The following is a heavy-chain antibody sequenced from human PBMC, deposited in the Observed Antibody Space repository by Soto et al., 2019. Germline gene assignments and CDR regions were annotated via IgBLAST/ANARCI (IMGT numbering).Heavy chain of an antibody. J-gene: IGHJ6*03. CDR2: ISWNSGSI. CDR3: AKGSGSYSDYYYMDV. D-gene: IGHD3-10*01. Sequence: EVQLVESGGGLVQPGRSLRPSFAASGFTFDDYAMHWFRKAPGKGLGWVSGISWNSGSIGYADSVKGRFTISRDNAKNSLYLQMNSLRAEDTALYYCAKGSGSYSDYYYMDVWGKGTTVTVSS. V-gene: IGHV3-9*01. CDR1: GFTFDDYA.